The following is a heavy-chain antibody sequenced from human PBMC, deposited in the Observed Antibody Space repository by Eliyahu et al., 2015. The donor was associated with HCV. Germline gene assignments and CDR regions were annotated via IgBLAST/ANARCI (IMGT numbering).Heavy chain of an antibody. D-gene: IGHD3-10*01. CDR2: IKQDGSXK. V-gene: IGHV3-7*01. J-gene: IGHJ3*02. Sequence: EVQLVESGGGXVQPGGSLRLSCAASGFTFSXYWMXWVRQXPGXGLEWXANIKQDGSXKXYVDSVKGRFTISRDNAKNSLYLQMNSLRAEDTAVYYCARDFSMIRGVIDAFDIWGQGTMVTVSS. CDR3: ARDFSMIRGVIDAFDI. CDR1: GFTFSXYW.